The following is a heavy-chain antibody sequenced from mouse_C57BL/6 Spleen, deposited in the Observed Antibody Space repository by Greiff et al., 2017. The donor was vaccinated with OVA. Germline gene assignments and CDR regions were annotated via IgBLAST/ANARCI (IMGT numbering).Heavy chain of an antibody. CDR3: ARDGPFDY. Sequence: EVQLKESGPGLVKPSQSLSLTCSVTGYSITSGYYWNWIRQFPGNKLEWMGYISYDGSNNYNPSLKNRISITRDTSKNQLFQKLNSVTTDDTATYYCARDGPFDYWGQGTTRTVSS. CDR1: GYSITSGYY. V-gene: IGHV3-6*01. CDR2: ISYDGSN. J-gene: IGHJ2*01.